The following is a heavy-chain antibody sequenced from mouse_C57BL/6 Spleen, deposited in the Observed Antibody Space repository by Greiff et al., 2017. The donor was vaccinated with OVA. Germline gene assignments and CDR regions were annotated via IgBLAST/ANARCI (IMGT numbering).Heavy chain of an antibody. V-gene: IGHV1-55*01. CDR1: GYTFTSYW. D-gene: IGHD1-1*01. Sequence: QVQLQQPGAELVKPGASVKMSCKASGYTFTSYWITWVKQRPGQGLEWIGDIYPGSGSTNYNEKFKSKATLTVDTSSSTAYMQLSSLTSEDSAVYYCARGPTVVAGGPGFDYWGQGTTLTVSS. CDR2: IYPGSGST. CDR3: ARGPTVVAGGPGFDY. J-gene: IGHJ2*01.